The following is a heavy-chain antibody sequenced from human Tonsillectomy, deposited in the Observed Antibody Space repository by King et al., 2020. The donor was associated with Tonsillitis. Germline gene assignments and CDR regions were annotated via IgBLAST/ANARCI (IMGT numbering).Heavy chain of an antibody. CDR3: ARCNWGPNYYGMDV. D-gene: IGHD7-27*01. V-gene: IGHV1-8*01. Sequence: QLVQSGAEVKKPGASVKVSCKASGYTFTAYDIKWVRQATGQGLEWMGWMNPARGDTGYAQKFQGRVTMTRNTSISTAYMELSSLRSEDSAIYYCARCNWGPNYYGMDVWGQGTTVTVSS. J-gene: IGHJ6*02. CDR2: MNPARGDT. CDR1: GYTFTAYD.